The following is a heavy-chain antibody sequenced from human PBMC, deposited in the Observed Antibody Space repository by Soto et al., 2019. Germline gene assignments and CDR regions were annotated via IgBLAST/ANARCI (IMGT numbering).Heavy chain of an antibody. D-gene: IGHD2-21*02. Sequence: QVQLVQSGAEVKKPGSSVKVSCKASGGTFSSYAISWVRQAPGQGLEWMGGIIPIFGTANYAQKFQGRVTITADESTSTAYMELSSLRSEDTAVYYCARRGREDMAVTAVPYYYYYGMDVWGQGTTVTVSS. J-gene: IGHJ6*02. CDR1: GGTFSSYA. CDR2: IIPIFGTA. V-gene: IGHV1-69*01. CDR3: ARRGREDMAVTAVPYYYYYGMDV.